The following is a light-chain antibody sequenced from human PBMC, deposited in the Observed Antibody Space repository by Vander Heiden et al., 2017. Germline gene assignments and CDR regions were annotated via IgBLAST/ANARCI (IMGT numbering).Light chain of an antibody. Sequence: DIVLTQSPATLSLSPGERATLSCRASQSVSSYLAWYQQKPGQAPRLLIYDASNRATGIPARFSGSGSGTDFTLTISSLEPEEFAVYYCQQRSNWPVTFGQGTKLEIK. CDR1: QSVSSY. V-gene: IGKV3-11*01. CDR2: DAS. J-gene: IGKJ2*01. CDR3: QQRSNWPVT.